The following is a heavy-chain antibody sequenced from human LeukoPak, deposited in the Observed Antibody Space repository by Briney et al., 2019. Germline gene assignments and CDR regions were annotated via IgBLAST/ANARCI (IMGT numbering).Heavy chain of an antibody. D-gene: IGHD6-19*01. CDR3: AREIAVAGWYYYYYMDV. CDR1: GGSMNINDYY. CDR2: IYYTGTT. V-gene: IGHV4-39*07. J-gene: IGHJ6*03. Sequence: PSETLSLTCSVFGGSMNINDYYWAWIRQPPGKGLEWIGSIYYTGTTYYNPSLNYRVTISVDTSKNQFSLRLTSVTAADTAVYYCAREIAVAGWYYYYYMDVWGKGTTVTISS.